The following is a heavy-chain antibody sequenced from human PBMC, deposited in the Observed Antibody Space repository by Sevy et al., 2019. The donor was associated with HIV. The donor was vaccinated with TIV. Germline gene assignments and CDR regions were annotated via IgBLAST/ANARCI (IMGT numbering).Heavy chain of an antibody. CDR1: RFTFDTFA. J-gene: IGHJ4*01. Sequence: GGSLRLSCAASRFTFDTFAMSWVRQAPGKGLEWVSSISGGGGRTYYSDSVKGRFTISRDNSKNILYLQMNSLRAEDTAIYYCAKTLPLFGYDFWGHGTLVTVSS. CDR3: AKTLPLFGYDF. D-gene: IGHD6-25*01. CDR2: ISGGGGRT. V-gene: IGHV3-23*01.